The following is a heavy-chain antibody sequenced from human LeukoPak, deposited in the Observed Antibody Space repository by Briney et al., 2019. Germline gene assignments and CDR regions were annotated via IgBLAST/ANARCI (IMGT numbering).Heavy chain of an antibody. D-gene: IGHD6-19*01. V-gene: IGHV4-34*01. CDR3: AREWDVAGPDY. CDR2: INHSGNT. J-gene: IGHJ4*02. CDR1: GRSFSGYY. Sequence: PSETLFLTCAVYGRSFSGYYWSWIRQPPGKGLEWIGEINHSGNTNYNPSLKSRVTISVDTSKNQFSLRLTSVTAADTAVYYCAREWDVAGPDYWGQGTLVTVSS.